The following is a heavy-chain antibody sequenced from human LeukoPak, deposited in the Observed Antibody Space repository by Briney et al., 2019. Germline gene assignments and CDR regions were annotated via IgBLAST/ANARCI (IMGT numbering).Heavy chain of an antibody. CDR1: GFTLSTYW. D-gene: IGHD3-22*01. V-gene: IGHV3-7*03. CDR2: IKQDGSEK. CDR3: AKDGEIVVSYYYYGMDV. Sequence: GGSLRLSCAASGFTLSTYWMNWVRQAPGKGLEWVANIKQDGSEKNYGDSVKGRFTISRDNAKNSLYLQMHSLRAEDTAVYYCAKDGEIVVSYYYYGMDVWGQGTTVTVSS. J-gene: IGHJ6*02.